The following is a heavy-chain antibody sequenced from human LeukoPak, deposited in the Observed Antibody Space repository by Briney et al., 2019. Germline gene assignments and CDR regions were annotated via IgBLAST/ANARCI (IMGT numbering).Heavy chain of an antibody. J-gene: IGHJ6*03. CDR2: IYTSGST. V-gene: IGHV4-61*02. Sequence: SETLSLTCTVSGGSISSGSYYWSWIRQPAGKGLEWIGRIYTSGSTNYNPSLKSRVTISVDTSKNQFSLRLSSVTAADTAVFYCARVMGYYYYMDVWGTGTTVTVSS. CDR1: GGSISSGSYY. CDR3: ARVMGYYYYMDV. D-gene: IGHD1-26*01.